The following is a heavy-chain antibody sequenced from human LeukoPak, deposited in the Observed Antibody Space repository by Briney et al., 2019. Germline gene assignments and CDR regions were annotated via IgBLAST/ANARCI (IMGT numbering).Heavy chain of an antibody. Sequence: GGSLRLSRAASGITFSNYWMSWVRQAPGKGLEWVANIKKDGSEKYYVDSVKGRFTISRDNAKNSLYLQMNSLRAEDTAVYYCATIYCSGGSCYYFDYWGQGTLVTVSS. CDR2: IKKDGSEK. CDR1: GITFSNYW. CDR3: ATIYCSGGSCYYFDY. V-gene: IGHV3-7*03. D-gene: IGHD2-15*01. J-gene: IGHJ4*02.